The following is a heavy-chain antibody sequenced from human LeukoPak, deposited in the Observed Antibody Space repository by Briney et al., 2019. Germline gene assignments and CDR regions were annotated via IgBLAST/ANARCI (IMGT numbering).Heavy chain of an antibody. CDR3: VKLIWSGYANWFDP. CDR1: GFTFDDYA. D-gene: IGHD3-3*01. J-gene: IGHJ5*02. V-gene: IGHV3-43*02. Sequence: PGGSLRLSCAASGFTFDDYAMHWVRQAPGKGLEWVSLVSGNGGGTYYADSVKGRFTISRDNRKNSMYLQMNSLRTEDTALYYCVKLIWSGYANWFDPWGQGTLVTVSS. CDR2: VSGNGGGT.